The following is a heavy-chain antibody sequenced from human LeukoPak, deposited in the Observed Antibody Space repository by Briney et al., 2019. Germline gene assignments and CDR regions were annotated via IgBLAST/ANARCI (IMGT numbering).Heavy chain of an antibody. CDR2: ISWNSGSI. Sequence: GGSLRLSCAASGFTFDDYAMHWVRQAPGKGLEWVSGISWNSGSIGYADSVKGRFTISRDNAKNSLYLQMNSLRAEDTALYYCAKDILLSLPEPFDYWGQGTLVTVSS. V-gene: IGHV3-9*01. CDR1: GFTFDDYA. J-gene: IGHJ4*02. CDR3: AKDILLSLPEPFDY. D-gene: IGHD1-26*01.